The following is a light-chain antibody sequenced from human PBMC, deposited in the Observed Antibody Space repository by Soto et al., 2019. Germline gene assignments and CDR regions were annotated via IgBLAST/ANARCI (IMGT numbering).Light chain of an antibody. Sequence: EIVLTQSPGTLSLSPGERATLSCRASQIITSSYLAWYQQKPGQARRLLIYGASTMATGIPDRFSGSGSGTDFTLTISRLEPEDVAVYYCQQYGSSPQTFGQGTKVETK. V-gene: IGKV3-20*01. CDR3: QQYGSSPQT. CDR1: QIITSSY. J-gene: IGKJ1*01. CDR2: GAS.